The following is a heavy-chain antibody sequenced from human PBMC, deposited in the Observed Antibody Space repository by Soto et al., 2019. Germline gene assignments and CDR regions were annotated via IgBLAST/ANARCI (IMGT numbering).Heavy chain of an antibody. CDR2: TYYRSKWYN. J-gene: IGHJ5*02. CDR3: ARVVRITMVRGVIGWFDP. V-gene: IGHV6-1*01. D-gene: IGHD3-10*01. Sequence: SQTLSLTCAISGDSVSSNSAAWNWIRQSPSRGLEWLGRTYYRSKWYNDYAVSVKSRITINPDTSKNQFSLQLNSVTPEDTAVFYCARVVRITMVRGVIGWFDPWGQGTLVTVSS. CDR1: GDSVSSNSAA.